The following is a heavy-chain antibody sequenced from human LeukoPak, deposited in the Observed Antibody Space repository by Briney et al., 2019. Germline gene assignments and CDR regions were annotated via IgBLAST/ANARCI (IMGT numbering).Heavy chain of an antibody. CDR2: IYNSGIT. CDR3: ARHGDVRYFDWLKDGFDY. V-gene: IGHV4-4*09. Sequence: PSETLSLTCTVFGGSISSYYWSWIRKPPGKGLEWIGYIYNSGITNKNPSLKSRVTISGDTSKNQSSLKLSSVTAADTAVYYCARHGDVRYFDWLKDGFDYWGQGTLVTVSS. J-gene: IGHJ4*02. D-gene: IGHD3-9*01. CDR1: GGSISSYY.